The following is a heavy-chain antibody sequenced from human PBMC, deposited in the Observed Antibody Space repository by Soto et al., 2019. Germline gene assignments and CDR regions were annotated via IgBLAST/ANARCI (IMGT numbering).Heavy chain of an antibody. J-gene: IGHJ4*02. CDR2: MNPNSGNS. D-gene: IGHD3-16*01. Sequence: QVQLVQSGAELKEPGASVKVSCTASEYTFANHDINWVRQAPGRGLEWMGWMNPNSGNSGFAQKFQDRVTMTRDTPRDTAYMELRTLSSEDTAVYYCARGGGRWPHEKPGDYWRQGTLVTVS. CDR1: EYTFANHD. CDR3: ARGGGRWPHEKPGDY. V-gene: IGHV1-8*01.